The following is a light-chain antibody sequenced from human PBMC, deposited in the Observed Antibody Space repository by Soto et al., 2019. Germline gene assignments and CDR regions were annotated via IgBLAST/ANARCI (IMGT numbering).Light chain of an antibody. Sequence: QSALTQPASVSGSPGQSITVSCTGTSGDVGNYDLVSWYQEYPGKAPKVMIYEVSKRPSGVSNRFSGSKSGNTASLTISGLQAEDEADYYCCSYAGGSTWVFGGGTKVTVL. CDR3: CSYAGGSTWV. J-gene: IGLJ3*02. CDR2: EVS. V-gene: IGLV2-23*02. CDR1: SGDVGNYDL.